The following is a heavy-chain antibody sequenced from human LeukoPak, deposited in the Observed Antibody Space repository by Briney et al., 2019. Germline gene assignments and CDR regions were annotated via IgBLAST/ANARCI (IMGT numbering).Heavy chain of an antibody. D-gene: IGHD6-19*01. J-gene: IGHJ4*02. V-gene: IGHV3-33*01. Sequence: GGSLRLSCAASGFTFRSYGMHWVRQAPGKGLEWVAVIWYDGSNKYYADSVKGRFTISRDNSKNTLYLQMNSLRADDTAVYFRARDHSSGWYSDYFDSWGQGTLVTVSS. CDR2: IWYDGSNK. CDR3: ARDHSSGWYSDYFDS. CDR1: GFTFRSYG.